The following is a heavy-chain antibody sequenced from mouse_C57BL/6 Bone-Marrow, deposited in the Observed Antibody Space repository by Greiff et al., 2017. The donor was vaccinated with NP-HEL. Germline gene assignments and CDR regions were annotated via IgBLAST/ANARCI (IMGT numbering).Heavy chain of an antibody. J-gene: IGHJ2*01. Sequence: QVQLQQPGAELVKPGASVKLSCKASGYTFTSYWMHWVKRRPGQGLEWIGMIHPNSGSTNYNEKFKSKATLTVDKSSSTAYMQLSSLTSEDSAVYYCARRGYGSRADYWGQGTTLTVSS. CDR1: GYTFTSYW. CDR3: ARRGYGSRADY. V-gene: IGHV1-64*01. D-gene: IGHD3-1*01. CDR2: IHPNSGST.